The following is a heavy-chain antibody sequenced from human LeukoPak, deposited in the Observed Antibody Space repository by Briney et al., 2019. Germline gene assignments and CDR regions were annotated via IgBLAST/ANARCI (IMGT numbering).Heavy chain of an antibody. CDR1: GGSISYDY. Sequence: SETLSLTCTVSGGSISYDYWSWIRQSPGKRLEWIGYIHYSGATNYSPSLKSRVTISVDTSKNQFSLKLSSVTAADTALYYCATLRGASTTVFDSWGQGALVTVSS. J-gene: IGHJ4*02. V-gene: IGHV4-59*08. D-gene: IGHD2/OR15-2a*01. CDR2: IHYSGAT. CDR3: ATLRGASTTVFDS.